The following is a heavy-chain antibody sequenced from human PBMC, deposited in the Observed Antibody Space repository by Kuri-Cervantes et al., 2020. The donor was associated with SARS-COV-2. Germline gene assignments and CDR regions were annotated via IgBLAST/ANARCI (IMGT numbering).Heavy chain of an antibody. Sequence: ASVKVSCKASGYTFTSYGISWVRQAPGQGLEWMGWISAYNGNTNYAQKLQGRVTMTTDTSTSTAYMELRSLRPDDTAVYYCARLPFNYDILTGYYYYGMDVWGQGNTVHVAS. CDR1: GYTFTSYG. D-gene: IGHD3-9*01. CDR2: ISAYNGNT. J-gene: IGHJ6*01. V-gene: IGHV1-18*04. CDR3: ARLPFNYDILTGYYYYGMDV.